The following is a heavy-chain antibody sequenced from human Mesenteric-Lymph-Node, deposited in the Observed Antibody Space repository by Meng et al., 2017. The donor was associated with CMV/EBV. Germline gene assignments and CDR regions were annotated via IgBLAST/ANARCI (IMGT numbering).Heavy chain of an antibody. CDR2: ISGRGTNT. Sequence: GESLKISCEASGLTFSKYGMHWVRQAPGKGLEWVSAISGRGTNTYYADSVKGRFTISRDNSKSTLYLQMNSLRPDDTAVYYCARASEWLRGAFDIWGQGTMVTVSS. V-gene: IGHV3-NL1*01. CDR1: GLTFSKYG. CDR3: ARASEWLRGAFDI. J-gene: IGHJ3*02. D-gene: IGHD5-12*01.